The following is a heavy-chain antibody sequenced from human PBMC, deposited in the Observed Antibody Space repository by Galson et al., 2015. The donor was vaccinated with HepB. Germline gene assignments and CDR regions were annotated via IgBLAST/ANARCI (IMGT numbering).Heavy chain of an antibody. Sequence: SVKVSCKASGGTFSSYTISWVRQAPGQGLEWMGRIIPILGIANYAQKFQGRVTITADKSTSTAYMELSSLRSEDTAVYYCARVVTMIVGGWFDPWGQGTLVTVSS. J-gene: IGHJ5*02. CDR3: ARVVTMIVGGWFDP. CDR2: IIPILGIA. V-gene: IGHV1-69*02. D-gene: IGHD3-22*01. CDR1: GGTFSSYT.